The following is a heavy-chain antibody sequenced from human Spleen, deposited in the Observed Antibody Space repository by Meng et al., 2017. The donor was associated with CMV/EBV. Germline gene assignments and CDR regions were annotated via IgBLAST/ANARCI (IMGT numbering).Heavy chain of an antibody. D-gene: IGHD3-10*01. CDR1: GFNFANYA. CDR2: VTPSGVRT. V-gene: IGHV3-23*01. J-gene: IGHJ4*02. CDR3: ARVLYGSGSYYPAD. Sequence: GESLKISCVASGFNFANYAMTWDRQVPGKGLEWVSTVTPSGVRTHYSDSVKGRFTISRDISKDTLYLQMNSLRAEDTAVYYCARVLYGSGSYYPADWGQGTLVTVSS.